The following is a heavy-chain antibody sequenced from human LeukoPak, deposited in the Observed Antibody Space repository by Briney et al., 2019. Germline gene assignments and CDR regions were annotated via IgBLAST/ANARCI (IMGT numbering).Heavy chain of an antibody. CDR2: ISYDGSNK. D-gene: IGHD4-23*01. Sequence: GGSLRLSCAASGFTFSSYGMHWVRQAPGKGLEWVAVISYDGSNKYYADSVKGRFTISRDNSKNTLYLQMNSLRAEDTAVYYCARHGYGGNSGSGWGQGTLVTVSS. CDR1: GFTFSSYG. J-gene: IGHJ4*02. CDR3: ARHGYGGNSGSG. V-gene: IGHV3-30*03.